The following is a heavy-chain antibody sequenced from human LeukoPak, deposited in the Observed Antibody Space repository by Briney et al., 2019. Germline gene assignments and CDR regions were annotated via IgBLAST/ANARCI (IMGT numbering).Heavy chain of an antibody. CDR3: ARRRVGAAGMGHSL. D-gene: IGHD6-13*01. CDR1: GASISTPNW. V-gene: IGHV4-4*02. CDR2: IYHSGST. Sequence: PSETLSLTCAVSGASISTPNWWSWVRQPPGKGLEWIGEIYHSGSTNYNPSLKSRVTISVDTSKNQFSLKLSSVTAADTAMYYCARRRVGAAGMGHSLWGQGTLVTVSS. J-gene: IGHJ4*02.